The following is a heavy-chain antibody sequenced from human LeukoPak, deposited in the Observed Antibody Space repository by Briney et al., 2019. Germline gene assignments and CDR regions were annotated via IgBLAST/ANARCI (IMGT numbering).Heavy chain of an antibody. J-gene: IGHJ4*02. CDR1: GFTFSSYW. CDR3: ARVSSTSYYFDY. CDR2: IKLDGSEK. V-gene: IGHV3-7*04. D-gene: IGHD6-6*01. Sequence: GGSLRLSCAASGFTFSSYWMTWVRQAPGKGLEWVANIKLDGSEKYYVDSVKGRFTISRDNAKNSLYLQMDSLRAEDTAVYYCARVSSTSYYFDYWGQGTLVTVSP.